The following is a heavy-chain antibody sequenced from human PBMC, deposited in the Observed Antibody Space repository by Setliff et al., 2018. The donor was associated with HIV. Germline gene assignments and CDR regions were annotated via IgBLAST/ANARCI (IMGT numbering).Heavy chain of an antibody. CDR2: ISHSSSKI. D-gene: IGHD6-19*01. J-gene: IGHJ3*02. Sequence: GGSLRLSCVASGFSFSDYSMNWVRRAPGKGLEWLASISHSSSKIFYADSVKGRFTISRDNSKNTLYLQMNSLRAEDTAVYHCAKGPYRQWRGTDSFDIWGQGTTVTVSS. V-gene: IGHV3-23*01. CDR3: AKGPYRQWRGTDSFDI. CDR1: GFSFSDYS.